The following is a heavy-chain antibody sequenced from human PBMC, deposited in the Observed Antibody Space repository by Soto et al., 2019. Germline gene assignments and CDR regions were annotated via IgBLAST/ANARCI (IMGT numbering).Heavy chain of an antibody. D-gene: IGHD2-15*01. CDR2: VNPSGGRT. CDR3: AREENCCGGTRYSEYFHR. J-gene: IGHJ1*01. CDR1: GYLFTAYS. Sequence: ASVKVSCKASGYLFTAYSMHWVRLAPGLGLEWMGVVNPSGGRTQYAKNVQGRVTMARDTSTTTIDMELSSLRSDDTAIYYCAREENCCGGTRYSEYFHRWGQGTLVTVSS. V-gene: IGHV1-46*01.